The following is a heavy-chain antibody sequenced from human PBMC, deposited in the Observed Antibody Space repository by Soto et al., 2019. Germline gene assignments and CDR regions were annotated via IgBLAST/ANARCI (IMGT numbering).Heavy chain of an antibody. CDR2: ISSNGDST. CDR3: ARATSSWHIWYFDL. V-gene: IGHV3-64*01. J-gene: IGHJ2*01. Sequence: GGSLRLSCAASGFIFSSYTMYWVRQAPGKGLEYVSAISSNGDSTYYANSVKGRFTISRDNSKNTLYLQMGSLRVEDMAVYYCARATSSWHIWYFDLWGRGALVTVSS. CDR1: GFIFSSYT. D-gene: IGHD6-13*01.